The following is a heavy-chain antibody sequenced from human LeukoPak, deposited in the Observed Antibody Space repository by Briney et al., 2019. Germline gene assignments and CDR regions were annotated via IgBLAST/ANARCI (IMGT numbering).Heavy chain of an antibody. D-gene: IGHD3-22*01. V-gene: IGHV3-20*04. Sequence: GGSLRLSCAASGFTFDDYGMSWVRQGPGKGLEWVSGINWNGGSTGYADSVKGRFTISRDNAKNSLYLQMNSLRAEDTALYYCARDGYYDTNDAFDIWGQGTMVTVSS. J-gene: IGHJ3*02. CDR1: GFTFDDYG. CDR2: INWNGGST. CDR3: ARDGYYDTNDAFDI.